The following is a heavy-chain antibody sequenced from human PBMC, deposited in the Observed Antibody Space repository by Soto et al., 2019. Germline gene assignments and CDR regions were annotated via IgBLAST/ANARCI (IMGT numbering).Heavy chain of an antibody. CDR1: GFIFSNYN. CDR3: ARDDYGMDV. V-gene: IGHV3-33*01. Sequence: QEQVVESGGGVVQPGRSLRLSCVSSGFIFSNYNIHWVRQAPGKGLEWVAVIWYDGSNKYYADSVKGRFTISRDNSKNTQYLQMSSLRDEDTAVYYCARDDYGMDVWGQGTTVNVYS. J-gene: IGHJ6*02. CDR2: IWYDGSNK.